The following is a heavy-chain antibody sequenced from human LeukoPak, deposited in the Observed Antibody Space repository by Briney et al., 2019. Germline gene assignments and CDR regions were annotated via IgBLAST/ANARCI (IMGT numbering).Heavy chain of an antibody. Sequence: GGSLRLSCAASGFTFSSYAMHWVRQAPGKGLEWVAVISYDGSNKYYADSVKGRFTISRDNSKNTLYLQMNSLRAEDTAVYYCAYYYDSSGYFYYYYYGMDVWGQGTTVTVSS. J-gene: IGHJ6*02. D-gene: IGHD3-22*01. CDR2: ISYDGSNK. CDR1: GFTFSSYA. V-gene: IGHV3-30-3*01. CDR3: AYYYDSSGYFYYYYYGMDV.